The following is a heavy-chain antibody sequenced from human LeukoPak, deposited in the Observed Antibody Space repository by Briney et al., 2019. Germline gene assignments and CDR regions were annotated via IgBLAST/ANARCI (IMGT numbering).Heavy chain of an antibody. Sequence: GGSLRLSCAASGCAFSNTWMSWVRQVPGKGLEWVGRIKSKTDGGTADYTTPVKGRFTFSRDDSKNTLYLQMNSLKIEDTAVYYCTTSPYYDSGDYWGQGALVIVSS. CDR2: IKSKTDGGTA. CDR3: TTSPYYDSGDY. V-gene: IGHV3-15*01. D-gene: IGHD3-22*01. CDR1: GCAFSNTW. J-gene: IGHJ4*02.